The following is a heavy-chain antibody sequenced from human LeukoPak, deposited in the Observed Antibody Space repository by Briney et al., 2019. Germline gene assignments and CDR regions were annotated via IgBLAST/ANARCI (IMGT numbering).Heavy chain of an antibody. CDR3: ARDSPPGVHREIPFDY. V-gene: IGHV3-48*02. CDR2: ISSSSSTI. CDR1: GFTFSAYS. D-gene: IGHD3-3*01. Sequence: GGSLRLSCAASGFTFSAYSMSWVRQAPGKGLEWVSYISSSSSTIYYADSVRGRFTISGDNAKNSLYLQMNSLRDEDTAVYYCARDSPPGVHREIPFDYWGQGTLVTVSS. J-gene: IGHJ4*02.